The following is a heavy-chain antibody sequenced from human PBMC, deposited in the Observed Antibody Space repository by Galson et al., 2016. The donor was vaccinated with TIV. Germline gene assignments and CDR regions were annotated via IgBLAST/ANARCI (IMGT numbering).Heavy chain of an antibody. D-gene: IGHD3-3*01. Sequence: CAISGDSVSSNSAAWNWIRQSPSRGLEWLGRTYYRSKWYNDYALSVKSRITINPDTSKSQVSLQLHSVTPEATAVYYCARATPSVFGVVMTLDYWGQGTLVTVSS. CDR2: TYYRSKWYN. CDR1: GDSVSSNSAA. V-gene: IGHV6-1*01. J-gene: IGHJ4*02. CDR3: ARATPSVFGVVMTLDY.